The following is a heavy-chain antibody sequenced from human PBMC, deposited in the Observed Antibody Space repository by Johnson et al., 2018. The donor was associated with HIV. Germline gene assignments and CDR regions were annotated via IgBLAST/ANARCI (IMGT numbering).Heavy chain of an antibody. CDR2: IYSGGST. D-gene: IGHD3-22*01. V-gene: IGHV3-66*01. CDR1: GFTVSSNY. CDR3: ARDRRYYDSSGYYHDAFDI. Sequence: VQLVESGGGLVQPGGSLRLSCAASGFTVSSNYINWVRQAPGKGLECVSGIYSGGSTYYADSVKGRYTIYRDNSKNTLYLQMNSLRADDTAVYFCARDRRYYDSSGYYHDAFDIWGQGTMVTVSS. J-gene: IGHJ3*02.